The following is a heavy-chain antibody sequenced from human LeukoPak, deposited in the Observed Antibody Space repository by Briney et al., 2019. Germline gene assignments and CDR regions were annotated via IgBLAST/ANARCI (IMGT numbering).Heavy chain of an antibody. V-gene: IGHV3-23*01. CDR1: GFTFNHAW. D-gene: IGHD3-9*01. CDR3: AKLAPERSVRYFDWLYYFDY. Sequence: GGSLRLSCAASGFTFNHAWMSWVRQAPGKGLEWVSAISGSGGSTYYADSVKGRFTISRDNSKNTLYLQMNSLRAEDTAVYYCAKLAPERSVRYFDWLYYFDYWGQGTLVTVSS. CDR2: ISGSGGST. J-gene: IGHJ4*02.